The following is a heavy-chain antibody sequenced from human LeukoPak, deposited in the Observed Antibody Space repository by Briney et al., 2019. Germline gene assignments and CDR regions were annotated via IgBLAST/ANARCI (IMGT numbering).Heavy chain of an antibody. Sequence: ASVKVSCKASGYTFTSYAMHWVRQAPGQRLEWMGWINAGNGNTKYSQKFQGRVTITRDTSASTAYMELSSLRSEDTAVYYCARNGQQLPRTGYYYYYGMDVWGQGTTVTVSS. V-gene: IGHV1-3*01. CDR2: INAGNGNT. CDR1: GYTFTSYA. J-gene: IGHJ6*02. CDR3: ARNGQQLPRTGYYYYYGMDV. D-gene: IGHD6-13*01.